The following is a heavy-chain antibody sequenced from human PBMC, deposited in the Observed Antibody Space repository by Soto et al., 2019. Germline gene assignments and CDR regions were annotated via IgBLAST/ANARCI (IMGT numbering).Heavy chain of an antibody. CDR2: INPNSGGT. CDR3: ARTPAEGYYYGMDV. J-gene: IGHJ6*02. Sequence: ASVKVSCKASGYTFTGYYMHWVRQAPGQGLEWMGWINPNSGGTNYAQKFQGRVTMTRDTSTSTAYMELSRLRSDDTAVYYCARTPAEGYYYGMDVWGQGTTVTVSS. CDR1: GYTFTGYY. V-gene: IGHV1-2*02.